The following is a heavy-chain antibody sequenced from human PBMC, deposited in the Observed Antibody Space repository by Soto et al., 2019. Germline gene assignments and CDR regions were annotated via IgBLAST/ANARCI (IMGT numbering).Heavy chain of an antibody. J-gene: IGHJ4*02. CDR3: AHRPSYCSGGSCYSGFAY. D-gene: IGHD2-15*01. V-gene: IGHV2-5*02. CDR1: GFSLSTSGVG. CDR2: FYWDDDK. Sequence: QITLKESGPTLVKPTQTLTLTCTFSGFSLSTSGVGVGWIRQPPGKALEWLALFYWDDDKRYHPSLKSRLTITKAPXXXQXXLTMTNMDAVDTATYYWAHRPSYCSGGSCYSGFAYWGQGTLVTVSS.